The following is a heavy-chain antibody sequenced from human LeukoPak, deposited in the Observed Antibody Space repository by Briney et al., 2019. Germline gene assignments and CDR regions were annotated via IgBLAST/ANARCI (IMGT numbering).Heavy chain of an antibody. CDR2: SYHSGST. J-gene: IGHJ4*02. CDR1: GYSISNNYY. V-gene: IGHV4-38-2*02. CDR3: ARGPRDTAMAYFDY. D-gene: IGHD5-18*01. Sequence: PSETLSLTCTVSGYSISNNYYWGWIRQPPGKGLEWIGCSYHSGSTYYNPSLKSRVTISVDKSKNQFSLKLSSVTAADTAVYYCARGPRDTAMAYFDYWGQGTLVTVSS.